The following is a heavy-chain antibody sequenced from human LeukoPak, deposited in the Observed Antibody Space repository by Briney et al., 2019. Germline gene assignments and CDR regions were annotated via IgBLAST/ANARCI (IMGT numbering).Heavy chain of an antibody. CDR1: GGSISRSSYY. CDR3: ASGGMIVVATDAFDI. CDR2: IYYSGST. J-gene: IGHJ3*02. D-gene: IGHD3-22*01. V-gene: IGHV4-39*01. Sequence: PSQTLSLTCTVSGGSISRSSYYWGWIRQPPGKGLEWIGSIYYSGSTYYNPSLKSRVTISVDTSKNQFSLKLSSVTAADTAVYYCASGGMIVVATDAFDIWGQGTMVTVSS.